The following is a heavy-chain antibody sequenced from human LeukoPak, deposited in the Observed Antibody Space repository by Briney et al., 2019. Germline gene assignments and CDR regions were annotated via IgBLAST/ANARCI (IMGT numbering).Heavy chain of an antibody. CDR3: ARSVDVDY. J-gene: IGHJ4*02. CDR2: ISYDGSNK. CDR1: GFTFSSYG. V-gene: IGHV3-30*03. D-gene: IGHD5-24*01. Sequence: PGGSLRLSCAASGFTFSSYGMHWVRQAPGKGLEWVAVISYDGSNKYYADSVKGRFTISRDKAKNSLYLQMNALRAEDTAVYYCARSVDVDYWGQGILVTVSP.